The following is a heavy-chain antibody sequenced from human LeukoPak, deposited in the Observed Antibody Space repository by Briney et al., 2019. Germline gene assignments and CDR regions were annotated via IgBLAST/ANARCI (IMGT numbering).Heavy chain of an antibody. CDR1: GGTFSSYA. V-gene: IGHV1-69*13. CDR2: IIPIFGTA. Sequence: SVKVSFKASGGTFSSYAISWVGQAPGQGLEWMGGIIPIFGTANYAQKFQGRVTITADESTSTAYMELSSLRSEDTAVYYCAKGYCSSTSCPKPRYYYYYGMDVWGQGTTVTVSS. CDR3: AKGYCSSTSCPKPRYYYYYGMDV. D-gene: IGHD2-2*01. J-gene: IGHJ6*02.